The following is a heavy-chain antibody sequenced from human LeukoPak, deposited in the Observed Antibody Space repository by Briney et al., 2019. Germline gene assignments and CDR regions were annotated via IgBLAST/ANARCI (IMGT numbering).Heavy chain of an antibody. V-gene: IGHV3-7*03. CDR3: ASGLELDY. Sequence: GGSLRLSCTASGFSFSNYWMSWVRQAPGKGLEWVASIKQDESEKYYVDSVKGRFTTSRDNAKSSLYLQMNALRGEDTAVYYCASGLELDYWGQGTLVTVSS. CDR2: IKQDESEK. CDR1: GFSFSNYW. J-gene: IGHJ4*02.